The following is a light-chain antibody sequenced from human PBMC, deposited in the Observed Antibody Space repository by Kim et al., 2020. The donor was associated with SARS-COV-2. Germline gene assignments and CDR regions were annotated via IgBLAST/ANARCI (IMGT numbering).Light chain of an antibody. CDR3: QQRSNWPRT. V-gene: IGKV3-11*01. Sequence: EIVLTQSPATLSLSPGERATLSCRASQSVSSYLAWYQQKPGQAPRLLIYDASNRATGIPARFSGSGSGTDFTLTISSLEPEDFAVYYCQQRSNWPRTFGGRTKVDIK. J-gene: IGKJ4*01. CDR1: QSVSSY. CDR2: DAS.